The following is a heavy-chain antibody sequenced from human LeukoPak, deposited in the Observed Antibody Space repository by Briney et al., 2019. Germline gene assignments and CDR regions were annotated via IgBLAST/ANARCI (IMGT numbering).Heavy chain of an antibody. V-gene: IGHV1-69*06. CDR2: IIPIFGTA. Sequence: ASVKVSCNASGGTFSSYAISWVRQAPGQGLEWMGGIIPIFGTANYAQKFRGRVTITADKSTSTAYMELSSLRSEDTAVYYCARRSVLGISSYNWFDPWGQGTLVTVSS. CDR1: GGTFSSYA. D-gene: IGHD6-6*01. CDR3: ARRSVLGISSYNWFDP. J-gene: IGHJ5*02.